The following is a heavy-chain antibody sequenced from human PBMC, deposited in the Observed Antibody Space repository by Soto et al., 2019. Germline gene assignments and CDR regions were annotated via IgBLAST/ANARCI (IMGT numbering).Heavy chain of an antibody. CDR3: ARTDIVVVPAAIHY. V-gene: IGHV3-21*01. Sequence: GGSLRLSCAASGFTFSSYSMNWVRQAPGKGLEWVSSISSSSSYIYYADSVKGRFTISRDNAKNSLYLQMNSLRAEDTAVYYCARTDIVVVPAAIHYWGQGTLVTVSS. CDR1: GFTFSSYS. CDR2: ISSSSSYI. J-gene: IGHJ4*02. D-gene: IGHD2-2*01.